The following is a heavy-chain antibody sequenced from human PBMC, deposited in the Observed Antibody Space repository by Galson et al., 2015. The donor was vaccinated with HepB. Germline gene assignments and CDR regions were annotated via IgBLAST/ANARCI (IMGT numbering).Heavy chain of an antibody. D-gene: IGHD2-8*01. V-gene: IGHV3-30*18. J-gene: IGHJ4*02. CDR2: ILYDGSQK. Sequence: SLRLSCAASGFTFSSSVMHWVRQAPGKGLEWVAVILYDGSQKYYADSVKGRFIISRDTSENTLYLQMNSLRAEDTAVYYCSKNPPFYAMARFFDYWGQGSLVTVSS. CDR3: SKNPPFYAMARFFDY. CDR1: GFTFSSSV.